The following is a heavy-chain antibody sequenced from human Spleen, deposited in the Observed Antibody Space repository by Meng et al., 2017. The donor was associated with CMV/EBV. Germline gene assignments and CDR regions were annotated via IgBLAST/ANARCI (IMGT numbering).Heavy chain of an antibody. Sequence: KVSCKSSGYTFTTYYMRWVRQAPGQGLEWMELINPSGGSSRYGQRFPGSVTMTRDTSTSTVYMELRSLRSDDTAVYYCARDAGAIDYWGQGTLVTVSS. D-gene: IGHD1-26*01. V-gene: IGHV1-46*01. CDR2: INPSGGSS. J-gene: IGHJ4*02. CDR1: GYTFTTYY. CDR3: ARDAGAIDY.